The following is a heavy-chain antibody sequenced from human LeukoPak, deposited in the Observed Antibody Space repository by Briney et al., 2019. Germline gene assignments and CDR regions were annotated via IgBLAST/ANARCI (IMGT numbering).Heavy chain of an antibody. D-gene: IGHD3-10*01. J-gene: IGHJ4*02. V-gene: IGHV4-31*03. CDR1: GGSISSGGYY. Sequence: TLSLTCTVSGGSISSGGYYWSWIRQRPGKGLEWIGYIYYSGSTYYNPSLKRRVTISVDTSKNQFSLKLSSGTAADAAVYYCARSVLLWFGESTYFDYWGQGTLVTVSS. CDR3: ARSVLLWFGESTYFDY. CDR2: IYYSGST.